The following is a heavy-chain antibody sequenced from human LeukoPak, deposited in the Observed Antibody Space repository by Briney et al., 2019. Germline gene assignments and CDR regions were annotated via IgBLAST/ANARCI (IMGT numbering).Heavy chain of an antibody. J-gene: IGHJ5*02. Sequence: SETLSLTCTVSGGSISSYYWSWIRQPPGKGLEWIGRIFSSGTTDYNPSLKSRVAMSVDTSKNQLSLNLSSVTAADTAIYYCARVLGDYGDYYGSWFDPWGQGTLVTVSS. CDR2: IFSSGTT. V-gene: IGHV4-4*07. CDR3: ARVLGDYGDYYGSWFDP. D-gene: IGHD4-17*01. CDR1: GGSISSYY.